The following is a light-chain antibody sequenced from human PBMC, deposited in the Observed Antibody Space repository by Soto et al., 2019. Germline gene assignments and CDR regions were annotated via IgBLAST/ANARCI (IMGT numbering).Light chain of an antibody. CDR1: SSDVGGYNY. CDR2: EVT. CDR3: SSYTSSDTVV. Sequence: QSALTQPASVSGSPGQSITISCTGTSSDVGGYNYVSWYQQHPGKAPKLMIYEVTNRPSGVSNRFSGSRSGNTASLTISGLQAGDEADYYCSSYTSSDTVVFGGGTQLTVL. J-gene: IGLJ2*01. V-gene: IGLV2-14*01.